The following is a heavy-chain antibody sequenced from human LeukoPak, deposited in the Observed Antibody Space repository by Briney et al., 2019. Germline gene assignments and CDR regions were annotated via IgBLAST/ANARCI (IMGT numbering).Heavy chain of an antibody. Sequence: GASVKVSCKASGYTFTSQYVHWVRQAPGRGLEWMGIINPSGGSTRYAQKFQGRVTMTRDTSTSTVYMELKRLRSEDTAVYYCASWFGENEALDIWGQGTMVTVSS. V-gene: IGHV1-46*01. CDR3: ASWFGENEALDI. D-gene: IGHD3-10*01. CDR2: INPSGGST. CDR1: GYTFTSQY. J-gene: IGHJ3*02.